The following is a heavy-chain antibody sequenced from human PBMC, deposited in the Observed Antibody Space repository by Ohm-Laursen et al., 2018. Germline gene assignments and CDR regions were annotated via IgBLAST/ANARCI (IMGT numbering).Heavy chain of an antibody. Sequence: SLRLSCAASGLTFSTYSMNWVRQAPGKGLEWVSSISSSSSYIYYADSVKGRFTISRDNAKNSLFLQMNSLRAEDTALYYCAKASCSGDSCYSVDYWGQGTLVTVSS. CDR2: ISSSSSYI. D-gene: IGHD2-15*01. J-gene: IGHJ4*02. CDR3: AKASCSGDSCYSVDY. CDR1: GLTFSTYS. V-gene: IGHV3-21*04.